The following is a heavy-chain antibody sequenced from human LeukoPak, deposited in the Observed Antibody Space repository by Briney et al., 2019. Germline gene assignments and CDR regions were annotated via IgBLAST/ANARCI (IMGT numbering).Heavy chain of an antibody. D-gene: IGHD4-17*01. Sequence: PGGSLRLACAGSGFTFSGSAMHWVRQSPGKGLEWVGRIRIKANDHATAYAASVRGRFTISRDDSENTAYLQMNSLKTEDTAIYYCTRRLMTTVNDYWGQGTLDTVSS. CDR1: GFTFSGSA. CDR2: IRIKANDHAT. CDR3: TRRLMTTVNDY. V-gene: IGHV3-73*01. J-gene: IGHJ4*02.